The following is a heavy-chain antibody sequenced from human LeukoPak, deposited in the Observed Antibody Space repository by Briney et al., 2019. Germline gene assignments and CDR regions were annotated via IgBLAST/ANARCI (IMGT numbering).Heavy chain of an antibody. CDR1: GYTFTSYG. CDR2: ISAYNGNT. Sequence: GASVKVSCKASGYTFTSYGISWVRQAPGQGLEWMGWISAYNGNTNYAQKLQGRVTMTTDTSTSTAYMELRSLRSDDTAVYYCAREESGSYYSAFDIWGQGTMVTVSS. J-gene: IGHJ3*02. D-gene: IGHD1-26*01. V-gene: IGHV1-18*01. CDR3: AREESGSYYSAFDI.